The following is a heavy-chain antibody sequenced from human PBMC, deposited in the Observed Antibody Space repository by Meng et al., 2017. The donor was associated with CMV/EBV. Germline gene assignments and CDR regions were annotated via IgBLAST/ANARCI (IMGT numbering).Heavy chain of an antibody. V-gene: IGHV4-34*01. CDR2: INHSGST. J-gene: IGHJ5*02. CDR3: ARGLKAWFDP. CDR1: GGSFSGYY. Sequence: SETLSLPCAVYGGSFSGYYWSWIRQPPGKGLEWIGEINHSGSTNYNPSLKSRVTISVDTSKNQFSLKLSSVTAADTAVYYCARGLKAWFDPWGQGTLVTVSS.